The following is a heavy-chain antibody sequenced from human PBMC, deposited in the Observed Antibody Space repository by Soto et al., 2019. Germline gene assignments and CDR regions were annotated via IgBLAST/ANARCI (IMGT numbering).Heavy chain of an antibody. CDR2: IYYRGST. CDR1: GGSVSSGSYY. Sequence: QVQLQESGPGLVKPSETLSLTCTVSGGSVSSGSYYWSWIRQPPGKGLEWIGYIYYRGSTNYNSSLKSRVTISVDTSKNPFSLKMSSVTAADTAVYHCARGNYGSGSYYNVDWFDPWGQGTLVTVSP. J-gene: IGHJ5*02. CDR3: ARGNYGSGSYYNVDWFDP. D-gene: IGHD3-10*01. V-gene: IGHV4-61*01.